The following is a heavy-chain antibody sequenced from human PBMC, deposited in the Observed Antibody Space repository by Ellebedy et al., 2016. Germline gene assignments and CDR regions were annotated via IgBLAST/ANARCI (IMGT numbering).Heavy chain of an antibody. Sequence: SETLSLXCTVSGGSISSYYWSWIRQPPGKGLEWIGYIYYSGSTNYNPSLKSRVTISVDTSKNQFSLKLSSVTAADTAVYYCARDFGTAYSSPYGMDVWGQGTTVTVSS. CDR3: ARDFGTAYSSPYGMDV. J-gene: IGHJ6*02. CDR1: GGSISSYY. D-gene: IGHD6-19*01. CDR2: IYYSGST. V-gene: IGHV4-59*01.